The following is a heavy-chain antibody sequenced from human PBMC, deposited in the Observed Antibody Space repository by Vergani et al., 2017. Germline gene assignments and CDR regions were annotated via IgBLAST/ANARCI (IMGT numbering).Heavy chain of an antibody. CDR2: ISWNSGST. V-gene: IGHV3-9*01. CDR1: GFTFDDYA. D-gene: IGHD1-20*01. CDR3: AKANPGITGTTFTSGNFDY. J-gene: IGHJ4*02. Sequence: EVQLVESGGGLVQPGRSLRLSCAASGFTFDDYAMHWVRQAPGKGLEWVSGISWNSGSTGYADSVTGRFTISRDNAKNSLYLQMNSLRAEDTAVYYCAKANPGITGTTFTSGNFDYWGQGTLVTVSS.